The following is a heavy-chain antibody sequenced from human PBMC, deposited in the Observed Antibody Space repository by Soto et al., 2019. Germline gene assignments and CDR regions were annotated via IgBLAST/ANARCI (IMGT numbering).Heavy chain of an antibody. D-gene: IGHD3-22*01. J-gene: IGHJ4*02. CDR1: GFTFSDYY. Sequence: GGSLRLSCAASGFTFSDYYMSWVRQAPGKGLEWVGRIKGEADGGTTDYAAPVKGRITISRDHSKDTLYLRMNSLKTEDTAVYYCTTGLSNGYYNFDYWGQGTPVTVSS. V-gene: IGHV3-15*01. CDR2: IKGEADGGTT. CDR3: TTGLSNGYYNFDY.